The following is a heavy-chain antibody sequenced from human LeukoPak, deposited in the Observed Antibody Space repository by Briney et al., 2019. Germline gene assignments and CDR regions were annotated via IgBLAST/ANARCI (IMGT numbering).Heavy chain of an antibody. CDR1: GFTFSGYW. V-gene: IGHV3-7*04. CDR3: ARATTTVTVNNWFDP. D-gene: IGHD4-17*01. Sequence: GGSLRLSCAASGFTFSGYWMTWVRQGPGKGLEWVANIKQDGSEKYYVDSVKGRFTISRDNAKNSMYLQMNSLRAEDTAVYYCARATTTVTVNNWFDPWGQGTLVTDSS. J-gene: IGHJ5*02. CDR2: IKQDGSEK.